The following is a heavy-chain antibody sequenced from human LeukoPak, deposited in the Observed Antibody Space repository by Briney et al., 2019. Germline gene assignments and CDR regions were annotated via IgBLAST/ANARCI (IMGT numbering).Heavy chain of an antibody. J-gene: IGHJ4*02. D-gene: IGHD5-24*01. CDR1: GFAFSRYD. V-gene: IGHV3-30*18. CDR2: ISYDGSNK. CDR3: AKVGDGYNYGTFDY. Sequence: GRSLRLSCAASGFAFSRYDMHWARQAPGKGLEWVAVISYDGSNKYYADSVKGRFTISRDNSKNTLYLQMNSLRAEDTAVYYCAKVGDGYNYGTFDYWGQGTLVTVSS.